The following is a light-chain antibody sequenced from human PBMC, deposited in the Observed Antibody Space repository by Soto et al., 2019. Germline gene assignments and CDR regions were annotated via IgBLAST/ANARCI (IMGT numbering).Light chain of an antibody. Sequence: EIGLTQSPGTLSSSPGEIATLSCRASQSVTSSYLDWHQQKPGQAPSLLIDATSSSATGIPDRFSGSGSGTDVTITISRLEPEDFGVYYCQQYDSSLYTFGQGTKLEIK. J-gene: IGKJ2*01. CDR3: QQYDSSLYT. V-gene: IGKV3-20*01. CDR2: ATS. CDR1: QSVTSSY.